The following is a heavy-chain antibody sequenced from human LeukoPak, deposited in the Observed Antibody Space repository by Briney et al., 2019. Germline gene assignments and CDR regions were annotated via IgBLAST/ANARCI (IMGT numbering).Heavy chain of an antibody. CDR3: ARDLGFAYGSGSPREV. Sequence: GGSLRLSCATSGFTSEDYNINWARQAPGKGLEWVSVIYSGGSTYYADSVKGRFTISRDNSKNTLYLQMNSLRAEDTAVYYCARDLGFAYGSGSPREVWGQGTTVTVSS. CDR1: GFTSEDYN. J-gene: IGHJ6*02. D-gene: IGHD3-10*01. V-gene: IGHV3-53*01. CDR2: IYSGGST.